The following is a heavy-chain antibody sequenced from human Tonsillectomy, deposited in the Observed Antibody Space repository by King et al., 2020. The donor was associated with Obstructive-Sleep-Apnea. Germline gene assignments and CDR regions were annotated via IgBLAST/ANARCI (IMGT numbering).Heavy chain of an antibody. V-gene: IGHV1-18*01. CDR2: ISAYNGNT. D-gene: IGHD3-9*01. CDR3: AKSATSYDILTGYPPYYYYGMDV. Sequence: VQLVESGAEVKKPGASVKVSCKASGYTFTSYGISWVRQAPGQGLEWMGWISAYNGNTNYAQKLQGRVTMTTDTSTSTAYMELRGLRSDDTAVYYCAKSATSYDILTGYPPYYYYGMDVWGQGTTVTVSS. CDR1: GYTFTSYG. J-gene: IGHJ6*02.